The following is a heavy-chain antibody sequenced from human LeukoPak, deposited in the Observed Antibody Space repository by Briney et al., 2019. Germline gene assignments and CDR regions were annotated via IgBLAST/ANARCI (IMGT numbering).Heavy chain of an antibody. D-gene: IGHD4-17*01. J-gene: IGHJ4*02. V-gene: IGHV3-66*01. Sequence: PGGSLRLSCAASGFTFSSYAMSWVRQAPGKGLEWVSVIYSGGSTYYADSVKGRFTISRDNSKNTLYLQMNSLRAEDTAVYYCAKGLSATSMGIDYWGQGTLVTVSS. CDR2: IYSGGST. CDR1: GFTFSSYA. CDR3: AKGLSATSMGIDY.